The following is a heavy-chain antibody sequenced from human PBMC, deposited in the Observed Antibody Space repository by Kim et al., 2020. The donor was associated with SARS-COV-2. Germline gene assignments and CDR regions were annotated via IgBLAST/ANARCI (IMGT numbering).Heavy chain of an antibody. J-gene: IGHJ4*02. V-gene: IGHV3-43*02. CDR3: SKASGWLPRY. D-gene: IGHD6-19*01. CDR2: GSSDGATT. Sequence: GGSLRLSCAASGFTFGDSGMNWGRQSTGKWLEWVARGSSDGATTYYSASVKGRLTISRDNSKDSLSLHMNSLRIEDTASYYCSKASGWLPRYWGQGTLGTVAS. CDR1: GFTFGDSG.